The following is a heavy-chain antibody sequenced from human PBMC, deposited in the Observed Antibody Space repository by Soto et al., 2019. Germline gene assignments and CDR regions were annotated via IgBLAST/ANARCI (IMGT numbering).Heavy chain of an antibody. CDR2: FSLSGTT. D-gene: IGHD2-8*01. Sequence: SETLSLTCTVSGASITGSSYWSWIRQPAGKGLEWIGRFSLSGTTNYNPSLRSRVTMSADVSKNQFSLRLTSVTAADTALYYCARGMTPPGVPAWYYFDSWGQGTLVTVS. CDR1: GASITGSSY. CDR3: ARGMTPPGVPAWYYFDS. J-gene: IGHJ4*02. V-gene: IGHV4-4*07.